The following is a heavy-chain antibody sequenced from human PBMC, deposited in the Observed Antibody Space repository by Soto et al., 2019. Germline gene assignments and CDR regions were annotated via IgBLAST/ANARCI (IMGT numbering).Heavy chain of an antibody. CDR1: GYTFTSYG. J-gene: IGHJ5*02. CDR3: ARGDDIVVVPAAMRWFDP. V-gene: IGHV1-18*01. D-gene: IGHD2-2*01. Sequence: ASVKVSCKASGYTFTSYGISWVRQAPGQGLEWMGWISAYNGNTNYAQKLQGRATMTTDTSTSTAYMELRSLRSDDTAVYYCARGDDIVVVPAAMRWFDPWGQGTLVTVSS. CDR2: ISAYNGNT.